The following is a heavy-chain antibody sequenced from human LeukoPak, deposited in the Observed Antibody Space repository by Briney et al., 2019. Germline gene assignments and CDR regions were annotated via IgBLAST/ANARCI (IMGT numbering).Heavy chain of an antibody. Sequence: SETLSLTCAVSGRSISSSNWWSWVRQPPGKGLEWIGEIYHSGSTNYNPSLKSRVTISVDKSKNQFSLKLSSVTAADTAVYYCASLTVDSGWGDPWGQGTLVTVSS. CDR1: GRSISSSNW. D-gene: IGHD1-26*01. J-gene: IGHJ5*02. V-gene: IGHV4-4*02. CDR2: IYHSGST. CDR3: ASLTVDSGWGDP.